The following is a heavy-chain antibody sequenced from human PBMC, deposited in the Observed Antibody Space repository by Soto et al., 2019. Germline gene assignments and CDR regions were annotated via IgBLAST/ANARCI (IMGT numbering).Heavy chain of an antibody. CDR1: GFTFSSYG. J-gene: IGHJ6*02. CDR3: AHLAAPYYYYGMDV. CDR2: IWYDGSNK. D-gene: IGHD6-19*01. V-gene: IGHV3-33*01. Sequence: GGSLRLSCAASGFTFSSYGMHWVRQAPGKGLEWVAVIWYDGSNKYYADSAKGRFTISRDNSKNTLYLQMNSLRAEDTAVYYCAHLAAPYYYYGMDVWGQGTTVTVSS.